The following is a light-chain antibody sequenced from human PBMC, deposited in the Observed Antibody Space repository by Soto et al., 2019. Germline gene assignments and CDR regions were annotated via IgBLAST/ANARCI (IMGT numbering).Light chain of an antibody. CDR2: GAS. CDR1: QSVSNNY. CDR3: QQYGSSPLT. J-gene: IGKJ4*01. Sequence: EIVLTQSPGTLSLSPGERATLSCRASQSVSNNYLAWCQQKPGQAPRLLIYGASSRATGIPDRFSGSGSGTDFTLTISRLEPEDFAVYYCQQYGSSPLTFGGGTKVDIK. V-gene: IGKV3-20*01.